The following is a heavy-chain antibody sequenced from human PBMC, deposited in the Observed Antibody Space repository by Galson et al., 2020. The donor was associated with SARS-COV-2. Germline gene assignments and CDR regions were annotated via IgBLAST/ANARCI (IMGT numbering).Heavy chain of an antibody. V-gene: IGHV4-59*08. CDR2: IYDSGST. D-gene: IGHD6-6*01. CDR1: GGSISSHY. CDR3: ARSGAAGRPLLSY. Sequence: SQTLSLTCTVSGGSISSHYWSWIRQPPGKGLEWIGYIYDSGSTNYNPSLKSRVTISVDKSEKQVSLKLSSVTAADTAVYYCARSGAAGRPLLSYWGQGTLVTVSS. J-gene: IGHJ4*02.